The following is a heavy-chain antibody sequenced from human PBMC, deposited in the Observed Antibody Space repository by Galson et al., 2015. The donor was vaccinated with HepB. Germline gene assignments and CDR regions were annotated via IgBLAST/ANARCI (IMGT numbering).Heavy chain of an antibody. J-gene: IGHJ4*02. CDR1: GFTFSSRA. V-gene: IGHV3-23*01. D-gene: IGHD6-13*01. Sequence: SLRLSCAASGFTFSSRAMIWVRQAPGKGLEWVSGITSGDGTYYADSVGGRFTISGDNSKNTLYLHMSSLSAEDTAMYYCARGLVASAGNLYYFDYWGQGTLVTVSS. CDR3: ARGLVASAGNLYYFDY. CDR2: ITSGDGT.